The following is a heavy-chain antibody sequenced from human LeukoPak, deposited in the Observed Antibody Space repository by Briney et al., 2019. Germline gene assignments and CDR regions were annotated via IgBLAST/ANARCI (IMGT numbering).Heavy chain of an antibody. D-gene: IGHD4-23*01. Sequence: PGGSLRLSCAASGFIFSNYGMHWVRQAPGKGLEWVAFIRYDGSNKYYADSVKGRFTISRDNSKNTLYLQMISLRAEDTAVYYCAKDGSYGGNSPDYFDYWGQGTLVTVSS. V-gene: IGHV3-30*02. J-gene: IGHJ4*02. CDR3: AKDGSYGGNSPDYFDY. CDR2: IRYDGSNK. CDR1: GFIFSNYG.